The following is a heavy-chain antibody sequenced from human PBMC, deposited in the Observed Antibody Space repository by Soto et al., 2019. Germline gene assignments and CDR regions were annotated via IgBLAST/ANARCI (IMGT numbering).Heavy chain of an antibody. CDR3: ARDRGALLGGHLFDY. CDR2: IYYSGST. CDR1: GGSISSYY. V-gene: IGHV4-59*01. J-gene: IGHJ4*02. D-gene: IGHD1-26*01. Sequence: SETLSLTFTVSGGSISSYYWSWIRQPPGKGLEWIGYIYYSGSTNYTHSLKSRVTISVDTSKNQFSLKLSSVTAADTAVYYCARDRGALLGGHLFDYWGQGTLVTVSS.